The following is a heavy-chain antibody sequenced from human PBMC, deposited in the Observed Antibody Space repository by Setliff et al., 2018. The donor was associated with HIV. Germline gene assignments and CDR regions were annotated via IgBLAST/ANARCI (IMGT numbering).Heavy chain of an antibody. J-gene: IGHJ4*02. V-gene: IGHV3-48*03. CDR1: GFTFGDYV. CDR3: AKEFEDLSGAY. CDR2: ISSSGSTI. Sequence: PGGSLRLSCITSGFTFGDYVMSWFRQAPGKGLERVSYISSSGSTIYYADSVKGRFTISRDNAKNSLYLQMNSLRAEDTATYYCAKEFEDLSGAYWGQGTLVTVSS. D-gene: IGHD3-10*01.